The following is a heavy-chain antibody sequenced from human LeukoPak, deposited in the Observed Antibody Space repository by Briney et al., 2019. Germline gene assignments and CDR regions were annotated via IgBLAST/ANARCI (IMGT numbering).Heavy chain of an antibody. V-gene: IGHV4-34*01. D-gene: IGHD2-2*01. CDR1: GGSFSGYY. CDR2: INHSGST. CDR3: ARGPIVVVPAAIPNKPRFDY. Sequence: SETLSLTCAVYGGSFSGYYWSWTRQPPGKGLEWIGEINHSGSTNYNPSLKSRVTISVDTSKNQFSLKLSSVTAADTAVYYCARGPIVVVPAAIPNKPRFDYWGQGTLVTVSS. J-gene: IGHJ4*02.